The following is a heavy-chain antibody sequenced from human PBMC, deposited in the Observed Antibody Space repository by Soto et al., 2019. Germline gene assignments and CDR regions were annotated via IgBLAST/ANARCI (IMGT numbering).Heavy chain of an antibody. CDR1: GFTFSSYA. V-gene: IGHV3-23*01. D-gene: IGHD3-9*01. CDR2: ISGSGGST. J-gene: IGHJ4*02. CDR3: AKAKGGPYDILTGYYDY. Sequence: GGSLRLSCAASGFTFSSYAMSWVRQAPGKGLEWVSAISGSGGSTYYADSVKGRFTISRDNSKNTLYLQMNSLRAEDTAVYYCAKAKGGPYDILTGYYDYWGQGTLVTVSS.